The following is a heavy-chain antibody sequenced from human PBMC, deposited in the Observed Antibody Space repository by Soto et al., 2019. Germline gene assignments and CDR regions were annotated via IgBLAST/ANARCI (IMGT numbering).Heavy chain of an antibody. J-gene: IGHJ6*02. D-gene: IGHD3-10*01. CDR3: ARDNRKELWVEGLNAMDV. V-gene: IGHV1-18*04. Sequence: QVQLVQSGPEVKKPRASVKVSCKASAYTFTTYGISWVRQAPGQGLEWMGWISGYNGQTNYPQKFRGRVTLTTDTSTGTAYMELRSLRSDDTAMYYCARDNRKELWVEGLNAMDVWGQGTTVTVSS. CDR1: AYTFTTYG. CDR2: ISGYNGQT.